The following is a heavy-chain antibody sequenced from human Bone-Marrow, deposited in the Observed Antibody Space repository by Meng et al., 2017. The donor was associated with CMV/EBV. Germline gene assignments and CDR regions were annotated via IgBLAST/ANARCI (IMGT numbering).Heavy chain of an antibody. CDR1: GGFISSYY. Sequence: SETLSLTCTVPGGFISSYYWSWIRQSPGKGLEWIGYIYYSGSTNYNPTLKSRVTISVDTSKNQFSLRLSSVTAADTAVYYCARVYSSASGYFDYWGQGTLVTVSS. J-gene: IGHJ4*02. CDR3: ARVYSSASGYFDY. CDR2: IYYSGST. D-gene: IGHD6-6*01. V-gene: IGHV4-59*01.